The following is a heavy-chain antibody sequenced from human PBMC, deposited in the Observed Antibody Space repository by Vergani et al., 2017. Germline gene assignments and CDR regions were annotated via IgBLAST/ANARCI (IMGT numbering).Heavy chain of an antibody. D-gene: IGHD3-10*01. CDR1: GGTFSTYA. V-gene: IGHV1-69*01. CDR3: SRGDEDGSGVYYMDV. Sequence: QVQLVQSGAEVKKPGSSVTVSCKASGGTFSTYAISWVRQAPGQALDWLGWLIPIFGTANYAQKFQGKVTITADESTSTAYMELSSLRSEDTAVYYCSRGDEDGSGVYYMDVWGKGTTVTVSS. J-gene: IGHJ6*03. CDR2: LIPIFGTA.